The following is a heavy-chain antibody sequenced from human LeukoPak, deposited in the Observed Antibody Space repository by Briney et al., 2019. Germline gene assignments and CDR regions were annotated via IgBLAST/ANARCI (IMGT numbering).Heavy chain of an antibody. CDR1: GGSISSGDYY. Sequence: PSETLSLTCTVSGGSISSGDYYWSWIRQPPGKGREWIGYIYYSGSTYYNPSLKSRVTISVDTSKNQFSLKLSSVTAADTAVYYCARWNQPDYDFWSGYYHYYGMDVWGQGTTVTVPS. J-gene: IGHJ6*02. D-gene: IGHD3-3*01. CDR2: IYYSGST. V-gene: IGHV4-30-4*01. CDR3: ARWNQPDYDFWSGYYHYYGMDV.